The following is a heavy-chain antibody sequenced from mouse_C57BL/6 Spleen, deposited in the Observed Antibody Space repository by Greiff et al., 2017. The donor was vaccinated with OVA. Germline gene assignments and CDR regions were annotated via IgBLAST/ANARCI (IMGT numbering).Heavy chain of an antibody. CDR3: ARGGYDDPYYAMDY. Sequence: EVQLQQSGPELVKPGASVKISCKASGYSFTGYYMNWVKQSPEKSLEWIGEINPSTGGTTYNQKFKAKATLTVDKSSSTAYMQLKSLTSEDSAVYYCARGGYDDPYYAMDYWGQGTSVTVSS. D-gene: IGHD2-2*01. J-gene: IGHJ4*01. V-gene: IGHV1-42*01. CDR2: INPSTGGT. CDR1: GYSFTGYY.